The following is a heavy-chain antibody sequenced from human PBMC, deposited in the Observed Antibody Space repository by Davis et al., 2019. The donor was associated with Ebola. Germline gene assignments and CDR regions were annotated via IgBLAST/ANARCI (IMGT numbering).Heavy chain of an antibody. CDR1: GFTFSTYG. CDR3: ARETIWSGYYGTRYFDL. Sequence: GGSLRLSCAASGFTFSTYGMHWVRQAPGKGLEWVAFIRNDGSKKYYVDSVKGRFTISRDNSKNTFYLQMNSLRAEDTAVYYCARETIWSGYYGTRYFDLWGRGTLVTVSS. V-gene: IGHV3-30*02. J-gene: IGHJ2*01. D-gene: IGHD3-3*01. CDR2: IRNDGSKK.